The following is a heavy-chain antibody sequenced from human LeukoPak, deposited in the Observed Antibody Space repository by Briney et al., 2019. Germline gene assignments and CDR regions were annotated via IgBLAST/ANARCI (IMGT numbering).Heavy chain of an antibody. Sequence: PSETLSLTCSVSGGAIISYYWSWIRQPAGMGPEWIGRIYPTGNTDYNPSLKTRVTMSTDLSKKQFSLRLRSVTAADTAVYYCARLKFYDSTGYSPGYYMDVWGKGTAVTVSS. CDR1: GGAIISYY. J-gene: IGHJ6*03. CDR2: IYPTGNT. V-gene: IGHV4-4*07. CDR3: ARLKFYDSTGYSPGYYMDV. D-gene: IGHD3-22*01.